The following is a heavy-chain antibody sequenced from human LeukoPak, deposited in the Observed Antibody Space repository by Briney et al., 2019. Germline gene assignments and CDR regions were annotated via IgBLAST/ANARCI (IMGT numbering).Heavy chain of an antibody. V-gene: IGHV3-11*01. D-gene: IGHD3-3*01. CDR3: ARDDAIFGVVTPRYYGMDV. CDR2: ISSSGSTI. J-gene: IGHJ6*02. Sequence: GGSLRLSCAASGFTFSDYYMSWIRQAPGKGLEWVSYISSSGSTIYYADSVKGRFTISRDNAKDSLYLQMNSLRAEDTAVYYCARDDAIFGVVTPRYYGMDVWGQGTTVTVSS. CDR1: GFTFSDYY.